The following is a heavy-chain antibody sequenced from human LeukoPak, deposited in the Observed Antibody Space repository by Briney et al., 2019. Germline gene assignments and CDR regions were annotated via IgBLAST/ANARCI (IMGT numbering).Heavy chain of an antibody. CDR2: ISSSGSTI. D-gene: IGHD1-26*01. CDR3: AKPLGGSYRDFDY. J-gene: IGHJ4*02. CDR1: GFTFSSYE. V-gene: IGHV3-48*03. Sequence: GGTLRLSCADSGFTFSSYEMNWVRQAPGKGLEWVSYISSSGSTIYYADSVKGRFTISRDNAKNSLYLQMNSLRAEDTAVYYCAKPLGGSYRDFDYWGQGTLVTVSS.